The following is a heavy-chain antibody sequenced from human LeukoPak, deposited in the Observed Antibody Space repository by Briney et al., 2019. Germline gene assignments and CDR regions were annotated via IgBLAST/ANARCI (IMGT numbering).Heavy chain of an antibody. Sequence: SETLSLTCAVYGGSFSGYYWSWIRQPPGKGLEWIGEINHSGSTNYNPSLKSRVTISVDTSKNQFSLKLSSVTAADTAMYYCAKSNGYGLIDYWGQGTLVTVSS. CDR2: INHSGST. J-gene: IGHJ4*02. V-gene: IGHV4-34*01. D-gene: IGHD5-12*01. CDR1: GGSFSGYY. CDR3: AKSNGYGLIDY.